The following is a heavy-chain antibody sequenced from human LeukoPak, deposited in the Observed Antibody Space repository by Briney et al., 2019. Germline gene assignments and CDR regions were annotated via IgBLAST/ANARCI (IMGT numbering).Heavy chain of an antibody. CDR2: TNPNSGKT. CDR1: GYTFTSYD. V-gene: IGHV1-8*01. Sequence: ASVKVSCKASGYTFTSYDINWVRQATGQGLEWIGYTNPNSGKTAYAQKFQGRVTMTRNTSISTAYMELSSLRSEDTAVYYCARDMGIVGATWGNWFDPWGQGTLVTVSS. CDR3: ARDMGIVGATWGNWFDP. J-gene: IGHJ5*02. D-gene: IGHD1-26*01.